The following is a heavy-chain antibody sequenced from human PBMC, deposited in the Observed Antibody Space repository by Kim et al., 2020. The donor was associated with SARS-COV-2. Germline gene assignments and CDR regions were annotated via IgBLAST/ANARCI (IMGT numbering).Heavy chain of an antibody. D-gene: IGHD2-21*01. J-gene: IGHJ3*01. V-gene: IGHV3-33*01. CDR2: IWNDGSNK. Sequence: GGSLRLSCAASGFAFSRYGMHWVRQAPGKGLEWVAVIWNDGSNKYHADSVKGRFAISRDNSKNTLYLQMNSLRAEDTAVYYCARDDDFGDNAFDFWGQGTMATVSS. CDR3: ARDDDFGDNAFDF. CDR1: GFAFSRYG.